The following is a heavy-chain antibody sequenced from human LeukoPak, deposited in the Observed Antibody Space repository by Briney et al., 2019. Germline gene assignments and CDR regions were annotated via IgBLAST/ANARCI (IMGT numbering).Heavy chain of an antibody. CDR1: GGSFSGFY. CDR3: ASTSLYYYDSSGYYYLGAFDI. CDR2: INHSGGT. V-gene: IGHV4-34*01. D-gene: IGHD3-22*01. Sequence: SETLSLTCAVYGGSFSGFYWSWIRQPPGKGLEWIGDINHSGGTNYIPSLKSRVTISVDTSKNQFSLKLSSVTAADTAVYYCASTSLYYYDSSGYYYLGAFDIWGQGTMVTVSS. J-gene: IGHJ3*02.